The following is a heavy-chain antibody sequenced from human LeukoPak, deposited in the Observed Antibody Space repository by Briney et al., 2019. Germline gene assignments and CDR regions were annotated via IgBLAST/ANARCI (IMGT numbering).Heavy chain of an antibody. CDR1: GYTFTSNG. CDR2: ISGYNGNT. Sequence: ASVKVSCKASGYTFTSNGISWVRQAPGQGLEWMGWISGYNGNTNYAQKLQGRVTMTTDTSTSTAYMELSSLRSEDTAVYYCARDPSSPWYYYYYMDVWGKGTTVTISS. V-gene: IGHV1-18*01. CDR3: ARDPSSPWYYYYYMDV. J-gene: IGHJ6*03.